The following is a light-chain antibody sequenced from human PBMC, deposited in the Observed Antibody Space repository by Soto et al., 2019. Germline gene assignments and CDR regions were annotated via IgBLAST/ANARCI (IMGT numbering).Light chain of an antibody. V-gene: IGKV1-5*01. Sequence: DIQMTQSPSTLSASVGDRVTITCRASQSISSWLAWYQQKPGKAPKLLIYGASSLQSGVPSRFSGSGSGAYFTLTISSLQPEDIATYYCQQYDKLPITFGQGTRLEIK. CDR1: QSISSW. CDR2: GAS. CDR3: QQYDKLPIT. J-gene: IGKJ5*01.